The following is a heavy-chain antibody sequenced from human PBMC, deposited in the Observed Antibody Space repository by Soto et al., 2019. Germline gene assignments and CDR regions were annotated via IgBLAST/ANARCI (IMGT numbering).Heavy chain of an antibody. CDR2: ISHDGGAT. D-gene: IGHD6-13*01. V-gene: IGHV3-30*18. CDR3: AKDWGSSGWYNWFDP. Sequence: QVQLVESGGGVVQSGRSLRLSCAASGFTFSTSRMHWIRQAPGKGLEWVAMISHDGGATYYVDSVKGRFTSSRDTDKNTLHLQMDSLRPEDTATYYCAKDWGSSGWYNWFDPGGQGTLVTVSS. CDR1: GFTFSTSR. J-gene: IGHJ5*02.